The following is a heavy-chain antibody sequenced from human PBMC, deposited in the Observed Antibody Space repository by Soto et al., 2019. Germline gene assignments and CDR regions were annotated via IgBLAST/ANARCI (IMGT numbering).Heavy chain of an antibody. CDR2: IKSKTDGGTT. CDR3: TTEGLGYCSSTSCYDIDY. Sequence: GGSLRLSCAASGFTFSNAWMNWVRQAPGKGLEWVGRIKSKTDGGTTDYAAPVKGRFTISRDDSKNTLYPQMNSLKTEDTAVYYCTTEGLGYCSSTSCYDIDYWGQGTLVTVSS. D-gene: IGHD2-2*01. CDR1: GFTFSNAW. V-gene: IGHV3-15*07. J-gene: IGHJ4*02.